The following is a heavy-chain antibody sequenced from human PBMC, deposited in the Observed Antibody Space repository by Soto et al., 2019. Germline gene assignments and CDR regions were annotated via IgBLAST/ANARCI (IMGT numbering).Heavy chain of an antibody. Sequence: GGSLRLSCAASGFTFSSYAMSWVRQAPGKGLEWVSAISGSGGSTYYADSVKGRFTISRDNSKNTLYLQMNSLRAEDTAVYYCANLYGDYAYYYYGMDVWGQGTTVTVSS. J-gene: IGHJ6*02. D-gene: IGHD4-17*01. CDR2: ISGSGGST. CDR1: GFTFSSYA. CDR3: ANLYGDYAYYYYGMDV. V-gene: IGHV3-23*01.